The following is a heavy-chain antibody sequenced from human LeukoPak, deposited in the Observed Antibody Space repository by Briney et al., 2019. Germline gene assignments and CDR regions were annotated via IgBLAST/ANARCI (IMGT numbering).Heavy chain of an antibody. CDR2: IKQDGSEK. CDR3: ARDLDWILFDY. J-gene: IGHJ4*02. Sequence: PGGSLRLSCAASGFTFSTYCMSWVRQAPGKGLEWVANIKQDGSEKYYVDSVKGRFTISRDNAKNTLFLQMNSLSAEDTAVYYCARDLDWILFDYWGQGTLVTVSS. V-gene: IGHV3-7*01. CDR1: GFTFSTYC. D-gene: IGHD3-9*01.